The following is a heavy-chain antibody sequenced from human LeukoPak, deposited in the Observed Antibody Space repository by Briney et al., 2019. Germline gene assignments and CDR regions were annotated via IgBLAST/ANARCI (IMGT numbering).Heavy chain of an antibody. V-gene: IGHV3-13*01. Sequence: GGSLRLSCAASGFTFDSYAMTWARQAPGKGLEWVSAIGTAGDTYYPGSVKGRFTISRENAKNSLYLQMNSLRAGDTAVYYCARGPRWELLPTGAFDIWGQGTMVTVSS. CDR2: IGTAGDT. J-gene: IGHJ3*02. CDR1: GFTFDSYA. D-gene: IGHD1-26*01. CDR3: ARGPRWELLPTGAFDI.